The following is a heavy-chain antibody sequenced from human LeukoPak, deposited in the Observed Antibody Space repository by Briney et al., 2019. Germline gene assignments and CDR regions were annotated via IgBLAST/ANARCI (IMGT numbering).Heavy chain of an antibody. V-gene: IGHV3-11*04. Sequence: GGSLRLSCAASGFTFSDYYMSWIRQAPGKGLEWVSYISSSGSTIYYADSVKGRFTISRDNAKNSLYLQMNSLSAEDTAIYYCARDLPTSGWYSGWYPYGMDVWGQGTTVTVSS. CDR2: ISSSGSTI. D-gene: IGHD6-19*01. J-gene: IGHJ6*02. CDR3: ARDLPTSGWYSGWYPYGMDV. CDR1: GFTFSDYY.